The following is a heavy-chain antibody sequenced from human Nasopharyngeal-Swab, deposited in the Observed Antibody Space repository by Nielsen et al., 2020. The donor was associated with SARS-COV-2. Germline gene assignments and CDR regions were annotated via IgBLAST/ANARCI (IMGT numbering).Heavy chain of an antibody. Sequence: SETLSLTCTVSGGSLSSSNYYWGWIRQPPGKGLEWIGTVSYSGPTYYNPSLKSRVTMSVDTSKNPFSLRLTSVTAADTAVYYCGRLTKTTVTRRLSFDYWGQGTLVTVSS. D-gene: IGHD4-11*01. CDR3: GRLTKTTVTRRLSFDY. J-gene: IGHJ4*02. CDR1: GGSLSSSNYY. CDR2: VSYSGPT. V-gene: IGHV4-39*02.